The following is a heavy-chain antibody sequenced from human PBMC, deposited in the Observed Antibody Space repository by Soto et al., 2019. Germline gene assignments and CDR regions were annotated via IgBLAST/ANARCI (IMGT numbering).Heavy chain of an antibody. J-gene: IGHJ4*02. CDR2: INWNGRTR. CDR3: ARASPRGRYFDWLIFPLGH. CDR1: GFTFDDYG. V-gene: IGHV3-20*04. D-gene: IGHD3-9*01. Sequence: GGSLRLSCAASGFTFDDYGMSWVRQVPGKGLEWVAGINWNGRTRNYADSAKGRFTISRDTAKNSLYLQMNSLRAEDTALYFWARASPRGRYFDWLIFPLGHWGQGTLVTVS.